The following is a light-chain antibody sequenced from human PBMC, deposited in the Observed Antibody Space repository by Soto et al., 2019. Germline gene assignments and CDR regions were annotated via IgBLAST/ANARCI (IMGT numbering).Light chain of an antibody. CDR3: QQYGSSYPWT. Sequence: EIVLTQSPGTLSLSPWERATLSCRASQSVSSNYLAWYQQKPGQAPRLLIYGASSRATGIPDRFSGSGSGTDFTLTIRRLEPEDFAVYSCQQYGSSYPWTFGQGTKVDI. V-gene: IGKV3-20*01. CDR1: QSVSSNY. CDR2: GAS. J-gene: IGKJ1*01.